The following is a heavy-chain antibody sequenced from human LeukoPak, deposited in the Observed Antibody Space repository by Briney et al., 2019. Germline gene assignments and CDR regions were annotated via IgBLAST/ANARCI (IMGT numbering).Heavy chain of an antibody. CDR3: ARHGYYYDSSGYYYPGEYFQH. D-gene: IGHD3-22*01. CDR2: IYYSGST. CDR1: GGSMSSHY. J-gene: IGHJ1*01. Sequence: SETLSLTCTVSGGSMSSHYWSWIRQPPGKGLEWIVYIYYSGSTNYNPSLKSRVTISVDTSKNQFSLKLSSVTAADTAVYYCARHGYYYDSSGYYYPGEYFQHWGQGTLVTVSS. V-gene: IGHV4-59*08.